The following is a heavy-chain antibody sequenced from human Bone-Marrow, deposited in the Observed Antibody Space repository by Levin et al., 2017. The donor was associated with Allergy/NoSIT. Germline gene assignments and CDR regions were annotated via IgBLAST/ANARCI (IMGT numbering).Heavy chain of an antibody. CDR2: LYSGGNT. D-gene: IGHD6-19*01. J-gene: IGHJ3*02. V-gene: IGHV3-66*02. Sequence: PGESLKISCAASGFTVSSSYLSWVRQAPGKGLEWVSLLYSGGNTYYADSVKGRFTISRDNSKNTVYLQMSSLRPEDTAVYYCAREGVVAGHGMFAFDIWGQGTMVAVSS. CDR1: GFTVSSSY. CDR3: AREGVVAGHGMFAFDI.